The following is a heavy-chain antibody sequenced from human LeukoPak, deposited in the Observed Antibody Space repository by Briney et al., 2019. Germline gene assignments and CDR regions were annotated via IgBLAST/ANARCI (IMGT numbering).Heavy chain of an antibody. CDR2: ISSSGSTI. CDR3: ARDQPIGYNYGYPFDN. V-gene: IGHV3-11*04. CDR1: GFTFSDYY. J-gene: IGHJ4*02. D-gene: IGHD5-18*01. Sequence: GGSLRLSCAASGFTFSDYYMSWIRQAPGKGLEWVSYISSSGSTIYYADSVKGRFTISRDNATNSLYLQMNNLRVEDTAVYYCARDQPIGYNYGYPFDNWGQGTLVTVSS.